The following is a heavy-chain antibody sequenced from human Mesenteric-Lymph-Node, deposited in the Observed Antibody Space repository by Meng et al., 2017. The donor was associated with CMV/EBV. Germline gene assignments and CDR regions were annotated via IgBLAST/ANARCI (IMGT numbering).Heavy chain of an antibody. CDR2: IKHTGST. D-gene: IGHD1-14*01. CDR1: GGSVSGYY. J-gene: IGHJ4*02. V-gene: IGHV4-34*01. Sequence: WPVYGGSVSGYYWSWIRQPPGKGIEWIGQIKHTGSTYYVPSLKDRVTISIDTPNNQFSLKLNSVTASDTAVYYCARGPNNPTHDFDLWGQGTLVTVSS. CDR3: ARGPNNPTHDFDL.